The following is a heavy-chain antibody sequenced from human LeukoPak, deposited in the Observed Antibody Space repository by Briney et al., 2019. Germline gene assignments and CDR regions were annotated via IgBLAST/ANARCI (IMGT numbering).Heavy chain of an antibody. D-gene: IGHD5-12*01. Sequence: PGGSLRLSCTVSGYTFYNTWMHWVRRAPGKGLEWVGRIKTRSDGGTTDYAAPINGRFTISRDDSKSTLFLQMNSLKTEDTAVYYCATGGYDFSYWDQGTQVTVSS. CDR1: GYTFYNTW. J-gene: IGHJ4*02. CDR2: IKTRSDGGTT. CDR3: ATGGYDFSY. V-gene: IGHV3-15*07.